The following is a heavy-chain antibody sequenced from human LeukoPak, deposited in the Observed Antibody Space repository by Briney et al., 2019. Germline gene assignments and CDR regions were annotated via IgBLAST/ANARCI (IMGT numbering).Heavy chain of an antibody. D-gene: IGHD3-10*01. Sequence: GASVKVSCKASGGTFTSYAISWVRQAPGQGLEWMGGIIPIFGTANYAQKFQGRVTITADESTSTAYMELSSLRSEDTAVYYCARDQVHGSGSYDYMDVWGKGTTVTISS. CDR1: GGTFTSYA. CDR3: ARDQVHGSGSYDYMDV. CDR2: IIPIFGTA. J-gene: IGHJ6*03. V-gene: IGHV1-69*13.